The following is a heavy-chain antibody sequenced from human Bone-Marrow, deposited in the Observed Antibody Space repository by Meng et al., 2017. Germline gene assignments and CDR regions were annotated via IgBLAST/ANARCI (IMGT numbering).Heavy chain of an antibody. CDR1: GFTFSSYW. CDR2: IDTDGSIT. Sequence: GESLKISCVASGFTFSSYWMHWVRQDPGKGLVWVSRIDTDGSITSYADSVKGRFTISRDNAKNTLFLQMNSLRAGDTAVYFCARDLGGIFAYWGQGARVNGAS. J-gene: IGHJ4*02. CDR3: ARDLGGIFAY. D-gene: IGHD6-13*01. V-gene: IGHV3-74*01.